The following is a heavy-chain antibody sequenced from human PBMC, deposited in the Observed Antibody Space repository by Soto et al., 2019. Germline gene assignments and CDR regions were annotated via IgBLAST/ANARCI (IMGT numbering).Heavy chain of an antibody. CDR2: VSAGGDMT. D-gene: IGHD3-10*01. V-gene: IGHV3-23*01. CDR3: ARGVRGGSGSPASYYYSGLDG. Sequence: DVQLLESGGHLVQPGGSLRLSCAASGFTFSSYAMSWVRQAPGKGLEWVSSVSAGGDMTYYSDSVNGRFTTSRDNSNNALCLQKNSLRIEDTALYYCARGVRGGSGSPASYYYSGLDGWGQGTTVTVS. J-gene: IGHJ6*02. CDR1: GFTFSSYA.